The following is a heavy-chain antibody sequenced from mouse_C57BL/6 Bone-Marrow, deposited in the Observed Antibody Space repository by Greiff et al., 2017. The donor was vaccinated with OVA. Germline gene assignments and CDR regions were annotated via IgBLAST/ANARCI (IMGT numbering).Heavy chain of an antibody. V-gene: IGHV5-15*01. Sequence: VQLKASGGGLVQPGGSLKLSCAASGFTFSDYGMAWVRQAPRKGPEWVAFISNLAYSIYYADTVTGRFTISRENAKNTLYLEMSSLRSEDTAMYYCARLGYDYDGVFFAYWGQGTLVTVSA. CDR1: GFTFSDYG. D-gene: IGHD2-4*01. CDR3: ARLGYDYDGVFFAY. CDR2: ISNLAYSI. J-gene: IGHJ3*01.